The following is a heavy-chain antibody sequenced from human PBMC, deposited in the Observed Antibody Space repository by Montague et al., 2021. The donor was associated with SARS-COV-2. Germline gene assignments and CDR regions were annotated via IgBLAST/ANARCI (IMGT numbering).Heavy chain of an antibody. J-gene: IGHJ6*02. D-gene: IGHD3-10*01. Sequence: SLRLSFAASGFTFSNCEMNWVRQAPGKGLEWVLYISSSGSTIYYADSVKGRFTISRDNAQNSLYLQMNSLRAEDTGVYYCARDRGYGDFYYYGMDAWGQGTTVTVSS. CDR1: GFTFSNCE. CDR2: ISSSGSTI. V-gene: IGHV3-48*03. CDR3: ARDRGYGDFYYYGMDA.